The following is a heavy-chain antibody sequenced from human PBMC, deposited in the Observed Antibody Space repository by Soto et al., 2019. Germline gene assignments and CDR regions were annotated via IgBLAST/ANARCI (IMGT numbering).Heavy chain of an antibody. J-gene: IGHJ6*02. V-gene: IGHV5-51*01. D-gene: IGHD3-10*01. CDR1: GYSFTSYW. CDR2: IYPGDSDT. Sequence: GESLKISCKGSGYSFTSYWIGWVRQMPGKGLEWMGIIYPGDSDTRYSPSFQGQVTISADKSISTAYLQWSSLKASDTAMYYCARTYYYGSGSPYYYGMDVWGQGTTVTVSS. CDR3: ARTYYYGSGSPYYYGMDV.